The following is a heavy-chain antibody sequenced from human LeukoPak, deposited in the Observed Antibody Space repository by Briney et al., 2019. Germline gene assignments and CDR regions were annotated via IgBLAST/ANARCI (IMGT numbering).Heavy chain of an antibody. D-gene: IGHD3-9*01. CDR1: GVSISSGSYY. J-gene: IGHJ4*02. CDR2: IYTSGST. CDR3: ARAGSKYYDILTGYPRKYYFDY. Sequence: PSETLSLTCTVSGVSISSGSYYWSWIRQPAGKGLEWIGRIYTSGSTNYNPSLKSRVTISLDTSKNQFSLKLSSVTAADTAVYYCARAGSKYYDILTGYPRKYYFDYWGQGTLVTVSS. V-gene: IGHV4-61*02.